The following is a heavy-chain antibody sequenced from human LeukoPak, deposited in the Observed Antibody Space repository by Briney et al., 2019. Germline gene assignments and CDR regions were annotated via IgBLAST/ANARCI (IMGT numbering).Heavy chain of an antibody. J-gene: IGHJ6*03. Sequence: ASVKISCKASGGTFSSYAISWVRQGPGQGLEWMGGIIPIFGTANYAQKFQGRVTTTTDESTSTAYMELSSLRSEDTAVYDCAINSGVSNYYYMDVWGKEATVTVSS. CDR2: IIPIFGTA. V-gene: IGHV1-69*05. CDR1: GGTFSSYA. D-gene: IGHD6-19*01. CDR3: AINSGVSNYYYMDV.